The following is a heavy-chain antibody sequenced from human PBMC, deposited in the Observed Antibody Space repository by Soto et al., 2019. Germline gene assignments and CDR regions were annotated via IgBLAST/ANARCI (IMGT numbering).Heavy chain of an antibody. CDR2: IYYSGST. D-gene: IGHD6-13*01. Sequence: SETLSLTCTVSGGSVSSGSYYWSWIRQPPGKGLEWIGYIYYSGSTNYNPPLKSRVTISVDTSKNQFSLKLSSVTAADTAVYYCARGSSSWNWFDPWGQGTLVTVSS. J-gene: IGHJ5*02. V-gene: IGHV4-61*01. CDR1: GGSVSSGSYY. CDR3: ARGSSSWNWFDP.